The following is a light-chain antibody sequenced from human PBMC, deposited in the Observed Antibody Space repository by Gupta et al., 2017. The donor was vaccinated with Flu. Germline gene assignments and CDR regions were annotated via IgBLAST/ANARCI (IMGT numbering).Light chain of an antibody. J-gene: IGLJ2*01. CDR3: CSYGGSKF. CDR2: EFT. CDR1: SSDVCCYNY. V-gene: IGLV2-8*01. Sequence: GKSVPIAVTGTSSDVCCYNYGAWYHKHPGNSPKLISYEFTKRASGGLDAFSGAKSGNTASLTVSGLLAADEAYYYCCSYGGSKFFGGGTKLTVL.